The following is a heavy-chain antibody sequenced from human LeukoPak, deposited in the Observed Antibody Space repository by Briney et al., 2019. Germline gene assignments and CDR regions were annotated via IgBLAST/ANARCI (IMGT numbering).Heavy chain of an antibody. CDR3: AKNRLSADGRLGRSGFDF. D-gene: IGHD6-13*01. CDR1: GFTFSTYA. V-gene: IGHV3-23*01. Sequence: GGSLRLSCAASGFTFSTYAITWVRQAPGKGLEWVSGISGTGGSTDSADSVKGRFTISRDNSKNTLYLQMNSLRAEDTAVYYCAKNRLSADGRLGRSGFDFWGQGTLVTVSS. J-gene: IGHJ4*02. CDR2: ISGTGGST.